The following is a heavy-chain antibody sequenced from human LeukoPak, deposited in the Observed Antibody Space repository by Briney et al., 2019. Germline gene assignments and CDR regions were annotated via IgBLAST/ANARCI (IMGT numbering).Heavy chain of an antibody. CDR2: ITGSGGNT. CDR1: GLTFSNFA. V-gene: IGHV3-23*01. Sequence: GGSLRLSCAASGLTFSNFAMSWVRQAPGKGLEWVSGITGSGGNTYYADSVKGRFTISRDNSKNTVYLQMNSLRAEDTAVYYCAREPQWAIYHWGQGTLVTVSS. CDR3: AREPQWAIYH. J-gene: IGHJ5*02. D-gene: IGHD1-26*01.